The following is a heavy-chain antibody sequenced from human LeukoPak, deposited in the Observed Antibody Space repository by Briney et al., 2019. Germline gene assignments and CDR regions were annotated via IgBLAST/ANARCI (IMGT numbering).Heavy chain of an antibody. CDR2: ISGGGGST. D-gene: IGHD5-18*01. V-gene: IGHV3-23*01. CDR1: GFTFSSYA. J-gene: IGHJ4*02. Sequence: GSLRLSCAASGFTFSSYAMSWVRQAPGKGLEWVSAISGGGGSTYYADSVKGRFTISRDNSKNTLYLQMNSLRAEDTAVYYCAKDLGYSYGYALIYFDYWGQGTLVTVSS. CDR3: AKDLGYSYGYALIYFDY.